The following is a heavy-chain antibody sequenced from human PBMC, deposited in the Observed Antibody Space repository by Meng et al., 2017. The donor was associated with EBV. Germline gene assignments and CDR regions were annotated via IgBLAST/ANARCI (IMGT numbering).Heavy chain of an antibody. D-gene: IGHD3-9*01. CDR3: AREMTGYYAEY. CDR2: ISYDGSNE. V-gene: IGHV3-30-3*01. J-gene: IGHJ4*02. CDR1: GFTFRGYA. Sequence: QVQLVEAGGGGVQPGRPLRLSCAASGFTFRGYAMRWVRQAPGKGLDWVGFISYDGSNEWYAGSVKGRFTISRDNSKNTLPLQMSSLIPEDTAIYYCAREMTGYYAEYWGQGTLVTVSS.